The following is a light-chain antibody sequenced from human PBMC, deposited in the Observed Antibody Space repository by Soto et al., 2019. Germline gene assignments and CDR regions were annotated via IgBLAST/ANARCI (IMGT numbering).Light chain of an antibody. V-gene: IGKV3-11*01. CDR2: DAS. CDR1: QSVSSY. J-gene: IGKJ4*01. CDR3: QQRSNWPPRT. Sequence: EIVLTQSPATLSLSPGERATLSCRASQSVSSYLAWYQQKPGQAPRLLIYDASNRATGIPARFSGSGSGTDFTLTISSLEPEDFPVYYCQQRSNWPPRTFGGGTKVEIK.